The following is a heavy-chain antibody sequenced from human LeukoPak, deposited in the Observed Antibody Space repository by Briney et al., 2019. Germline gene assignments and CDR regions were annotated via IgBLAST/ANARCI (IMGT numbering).Heavy chain of an antibody. J-gene: IGHJ4*02. Sequence: PGRSLRLSCAASGFTFSSYAMHWVRQAPGKGLEWVAVISYDGSNKYYADSVKGRITISRDNSKNTLYLQMNSLRAEDTAMYYCAREESALAYFDYWGQGTLVTVSS. CDR3: AREESALAYFDY. D-gene: IGHD2-15*01. CDR1: GFTFSSYA. V-gene: IGHV3-30-3*01. CDR2: ISYDGSNK.